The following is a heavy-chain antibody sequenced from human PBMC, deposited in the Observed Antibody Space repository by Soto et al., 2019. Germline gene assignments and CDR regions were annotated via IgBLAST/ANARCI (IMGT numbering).Heavy chain of an antibody. V-gene: IGHV3-33*01. CDR2: VWSDGSNE. J-gene: IGHJ3*02. CDR3: ARDPYKSGWTATFDI. Sequence: QVQLVESGGGVVQSGGYLKLSCAASGFAFDAYNIHWVRQAPGKGLEWVAFVWSDGSNEYYSDAVKGRFTVSRDNSKNSLYLELNSLRSEDTAVYYCARDPYKSGWTATFDIWGPGPRVTVSS. D-gene: IGHD6-19*01. CDR1: GFAFDAYN.